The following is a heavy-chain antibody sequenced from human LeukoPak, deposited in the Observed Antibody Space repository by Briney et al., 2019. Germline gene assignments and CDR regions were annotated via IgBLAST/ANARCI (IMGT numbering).Heavy chain of an antibody. Sequence: GASVKVSCKASGYTFTGYYMHWVRQAPGQGLEWMGWINPNSGNTGYAQKFQGRVTMTRNTSISTAYMELSSLRSEDTAVYYCARGGGWYGDYWGQGTLVTVSS. CDR1: GYTFTGYY. J-gene: IGHJ4*02. V-gene: IGHV1-8*02. CDR3: ARGGGWYGDY. CDR2: INPNSGNT. D-gene: IGHD6-19*01.